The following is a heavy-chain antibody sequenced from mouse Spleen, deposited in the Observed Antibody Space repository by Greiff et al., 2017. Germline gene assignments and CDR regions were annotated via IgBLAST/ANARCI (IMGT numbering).Heavy chain of an antibody. Sequence: QVQLQQPGTELVKPGASVKLSCKASGYTFTSYWMHWVKQRPGQGLEWIGNINPSNGGTNYNEKFKSKATLTVDKSSSTAYMQLSSLTSEDSAVYYCAREGTTVVATDFDVWGAGTTVTVSS. V-gene: IGHV1-53*01. CDR1: GYTFTSYW. J-gene: IGHJ1*01. CDR2: INPSNGGT. CDR3: AREGTTVVATDFDV. D-gene: IGHD1-1*01.